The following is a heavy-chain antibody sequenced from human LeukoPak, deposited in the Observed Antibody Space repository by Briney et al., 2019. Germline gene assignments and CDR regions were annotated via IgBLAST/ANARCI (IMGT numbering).Heavy chain of an antibody. D-gene: IGHD3-10*01. CDR2: IYCSGRT. CDR1: GGSITSYY. Sequence: KPSETLSLACTVSGGSITSYYWSWIRQPPGKGLEWIGYIYCSGRTNYNPSLKSRVTISVDTSENQFSLKLSSVTAADTAVYYCARVLRYYGSGSYQGDYYFDYWGQGTLVTVSS. CDR3: ARVLRYYGSGSYQGDYYFDY. V-gene: IGHV4-59*01. J-gene: IGHJ4*02.